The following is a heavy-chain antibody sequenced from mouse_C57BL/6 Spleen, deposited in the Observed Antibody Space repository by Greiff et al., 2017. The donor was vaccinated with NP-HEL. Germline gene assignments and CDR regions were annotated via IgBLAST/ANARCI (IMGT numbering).Heavy chain of an antibody. J-gene: IGHJ3*01. CDR1: GFTFSNYW. Sequence: EVKLVESGGGLVQPGGSMKLSCVASGFTFSNYWMNWVRQSPEKGLEWVAQIRLKSDNYATHYAESVKGRFTISRDDSKSSVYLQMNNLRAEDTGIYYCTPHYDYDPFAYWGQGTLVTVSA. D-gene: IGHD2-4*01. CDR2: IRLKSDNYAT. V-gene: IGHV6-3*01. CDR3: TPHYDYDPFAY.